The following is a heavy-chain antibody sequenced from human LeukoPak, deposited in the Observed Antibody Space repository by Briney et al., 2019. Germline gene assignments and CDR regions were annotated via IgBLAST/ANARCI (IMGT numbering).Heavy chain of an antibody. CDR2: IYYSGST. Sequence: SETLSLTCTVSGGSISSYYWSWIRQPPGKGLEWIGYIYYSGSTNYNPSLKSRVTISVDTSKNQFSLKLSSVTAADTAVYYCARDRVTIFGGPDHWYFDLWGRGTLVTVSS. V-gene: IGHV4-59*01. CDR1: GGSISSYY. J-gene: IGHJ2*01. D-gene: IGHD3-3*01. CDR3: ARDRVTIFGGPDHWYFDL.